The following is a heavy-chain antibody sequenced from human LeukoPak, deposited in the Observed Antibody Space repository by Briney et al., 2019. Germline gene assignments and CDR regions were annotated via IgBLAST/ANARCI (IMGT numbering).Heavy chain of an antibody. Sequence: GGSLRLSCAASGFTFDDYGMSWVRQAPGKGLEWVSGINWNGGSAGYADSVKGRFTISRDNAKNSLYLQMNSLRAEDTALYYCAASTPRTAAGNDYWGQGTLVTVSS. J-gene: IGHJ4*02. V-gene: IGHV3-20*04. CDR1: GFTFDDYG. CDR3: AASTPRTAAGNDY. D-gene: IGHD6-13*01. CDR2: INWNGGSA.